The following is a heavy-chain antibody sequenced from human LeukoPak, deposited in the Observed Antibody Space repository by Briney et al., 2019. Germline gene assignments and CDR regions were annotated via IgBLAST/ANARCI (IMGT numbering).Heavy chain of an antibody. CDR3: ARDRILFDY. CDR1: GFIFRRYA. J-gene: IGHJ4*02. V-gene: IGHV3-23*01. Sequence: GGSLSLSCAASGFIFRRYAMSWVRQAPGKGLEWVSAISGSGGSTYYADSVEGRFIISRDNSKNTLYQQMNSLRAEDTAVYYCARDRILFDYWGQGTLVTVSS. CDR2: ISGSGGST.